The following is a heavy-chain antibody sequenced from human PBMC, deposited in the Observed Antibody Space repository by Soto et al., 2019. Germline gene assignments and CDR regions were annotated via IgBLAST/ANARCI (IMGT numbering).Heavy chain of an antibody. J-gene: IGHJ4*02. D-gene: IGHD4-17*01. CDR3: ARRATVAHFDY. CDR2: ISSSSSYI. Sequence: EVQLVESGGGLVKPGGSLRLSCAASGFTFSSYSMNWVRQAPGKGLEWVSSISSSSSYIYYADSVKGRFTISRDNAKNSRYLQMNSLRAEDTAVYYCARRATVAHFDYWGQGTLVTVSS. V-gene: IGHV3-21*01. CDR1: GFTFSSYS.